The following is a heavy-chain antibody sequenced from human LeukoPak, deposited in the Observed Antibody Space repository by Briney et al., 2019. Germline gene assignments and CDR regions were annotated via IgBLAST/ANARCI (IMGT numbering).Heavy chain of an antibody. Sequence: GGSLRLSCAASGFTFSSYTMNWVRQAPGKGLEWVSAISGSGGSTYYADSVKGRFTISRDNSKNTLYLQMNSLRAEDTAVYYCARSVKQQLVPWVFYYYYYYMDVWGKGTTVTVSS. D-gene: IGHD6-13*01. J-gene: IGHJ6*03. V-gene: IGHV3-23*01. CDR2: ISGSGGST. CDR3: ARSVKQQLVPWVFYYYYYYMDV. CDR1: GFTFSSYT.